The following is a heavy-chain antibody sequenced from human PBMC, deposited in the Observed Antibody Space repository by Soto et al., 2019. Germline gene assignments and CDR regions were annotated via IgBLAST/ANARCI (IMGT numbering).Heavy chain of an antibody. Sequence: GGSLRLSCAASGFTFTRYSMNWVRQAPGKGLEWVSSISSTTNYIYYGDSMKGRFTISRDNAKNSLYLEVNSLRAEDTAVYYCARESEDLTSNFDYWGQGTLVTVSS. CDR3: ARESEDLTSNFDY. J-gene: IGHJ4*02. CDR2: ISSTTNYI. CDR1: GFTFTRYS. V-gene: IGHV3-21*06.